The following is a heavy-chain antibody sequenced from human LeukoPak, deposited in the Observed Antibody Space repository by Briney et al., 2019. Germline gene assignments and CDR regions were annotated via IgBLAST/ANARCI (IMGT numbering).Heavy chain of an antibody. Sequence: PGGSLRLSCAASGFTFTNYWMHWVRHAPGEGLVWVSRIYIAGTDTSYADSVKGRFTISRDNAKNTVSLQMNSLKAEDTAVYYCGTVFDHWGPGILVTVSS. J-gene: IGHJ4*02. CDR3: GTVFDH. V-gene: IGHV3-74*01. CDR2: IYIAGTDT. CDR1: GFTFTNYW.